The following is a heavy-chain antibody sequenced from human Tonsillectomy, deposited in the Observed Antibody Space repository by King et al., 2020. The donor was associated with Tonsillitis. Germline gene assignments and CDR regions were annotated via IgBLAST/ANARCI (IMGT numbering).Heavy chain of an antibody. D-gene: IGHD1-20*01. J-gene: IGHJ4*02. CDR2: ISGYNGNT. Sequence: QLVQSGAEVRKPGASVKVSCTSSGYTFMSYGISWVRQAPGQGLEWMGWISGYNGNTKYAQKLQGRVTMTTDTSTRTAYMDLRSLRSDDTAVYYCARYRSSYNSNDIPTFDYGGQGPLVTVSS. CDR3: ARYRSSYNSNDIPTFDY. CDR1: GYTFMSYG. V-gene: IGHV1-18*04.